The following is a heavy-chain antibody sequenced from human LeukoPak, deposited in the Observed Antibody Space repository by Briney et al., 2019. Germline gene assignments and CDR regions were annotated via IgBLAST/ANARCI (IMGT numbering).Heavy chain of an antibody. Sequence: PGGSLRLSCAASGFTFSSYGVQWVRQAPGKGLEGVAVIWYEGSNKYCADSVKGRFTISRDNYKNTLYLQMNGLRAEDTAVYYCARDVSSSSFDYWGQGTLVTVSS. V-gene: IGHV3-33*01. J-gene: IGHJ4*02. D-gene: IGHD2-2*01. CDR3: ARDVSSSSFDY. CDR2: IWYEGSNK. CDR1: GFTFSSYG.